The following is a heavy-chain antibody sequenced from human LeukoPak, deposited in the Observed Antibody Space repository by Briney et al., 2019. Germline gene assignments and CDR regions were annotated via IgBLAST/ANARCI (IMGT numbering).Heavy chain of an antibody. CDR2: IYFSGRT. J-gene: IGHJ1*01. V-gene: IGHV4-39*01. CDR1: GDSVSRSDSY. CDR3: ARRRYYDGSGYLE. D-gene: IGHD3-22*01. Sequence: SETLSLTCSVSGDSVSRSDSYWDWIRQPPGKGLEWIGTIYFSGRTYYSPSLKSRVTMSVDPSNNQFSLNLRSVTAADTAVYYCARRRYYDGSGYLEWGQGTLLSVS.